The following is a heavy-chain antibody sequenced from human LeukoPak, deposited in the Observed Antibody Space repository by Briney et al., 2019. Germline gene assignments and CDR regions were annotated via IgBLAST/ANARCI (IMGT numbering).Heavy chain of an antibody. Sequence: GGSLRLSCAASGFTFSSYWMSWVRQAPGKGLEWVANIKQDGSEKYYVDSVKGRFTISRDNAKNSLYLQMNSLRAEDTAVYYCARVPASSWSHYFDCWGQGTLVTVSS. J-gene: IGHJ4*02. CDR2: IKQDGSEK. CDR3: ARVPASSWSHYFDC. D-gene: IGHD6-13*01. V-gene: IGHV3-7*01. CDR1: GFTFSSYW.